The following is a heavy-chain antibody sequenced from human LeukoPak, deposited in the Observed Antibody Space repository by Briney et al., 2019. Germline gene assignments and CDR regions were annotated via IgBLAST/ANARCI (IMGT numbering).Heavy chain of an antibody. CDR2: ISSSGSTI. J-gene: IGHJ4*02. Sequence: PGGSLRLSCAASGFTFSSYDMNWVRQAPGKGLEWVSYISSSGSTIYYADSVKGRFTISRDNAKNSLYLQMNSLRAEDTAVYYCAKIPMVALGGGDCYLGYFDYWGQGTLVTVSS. V-gene: IGHV3-48*03. CDR1: GFTFSSYD. CDR3: AKIPMVALGGGDCYLGYFDY. D-gene: IGHD2-21*02.